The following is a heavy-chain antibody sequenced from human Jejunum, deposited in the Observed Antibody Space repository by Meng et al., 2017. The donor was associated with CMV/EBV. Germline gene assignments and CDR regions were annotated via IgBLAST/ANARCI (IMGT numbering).Heavy chain of an antibody. CDR3: AKDKGSGSMGLYGMDV. V-gene: IGHV3-23*01. D-gene: IGHD3-10*01. CDR1: TFSSYA. J-gene: IGHJ6*02. Sequence: TFSSYAMSWVRQAPGKGLEWVSAISGSGGSTYYADSVKGRFTISRDNSKNTLYLQMNSLRAEDTAVYYCAKDKGSGSMGLYGMDVWGQGTTVTVSS. CDR2: ISGSGGST.